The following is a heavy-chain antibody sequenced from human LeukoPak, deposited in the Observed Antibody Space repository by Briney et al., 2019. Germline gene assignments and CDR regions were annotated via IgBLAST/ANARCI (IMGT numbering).Heavy chain of an antibody. V-gene: IGHV3-53*01. J-gene: IGHJ6*04. CDR2: LYSGGSA. Sequence: RGSRRPSSAASGFTVSRNYTNWVRQAPGKGLEWIAVLYSGGSAYYADSVKGRFTISRDNSKNTLYLQIYSLRAEHTAVYYGARDAETETGWYFYGMDVWGGGTPVSVSS. CDR3: ARDAETETGWYFYGMDV. D-gene: IGHD2-21*02. CDR1: GFTVSRNY.